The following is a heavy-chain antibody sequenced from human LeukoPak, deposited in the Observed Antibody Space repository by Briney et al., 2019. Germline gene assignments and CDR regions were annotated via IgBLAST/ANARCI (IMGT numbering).Heavy chain of an antibody. CDR1: GFTFSSDA. Sequence: PGGSLRLSCGASGFTFSSDAMSWVRQAPGKGLEFVSSISGSGGSTYYADSVKGRFTVSRDNSKNTLYLQMNSLRPEDTAVYYCAKSLRDGYNYYDHWGQGTLVTVSS. D-gene: IGHD5-24*01. CDR3: AKSLRDGYNYYDH. J-gene: IGHJ5*02. V-gene: IGHV3-23*01. CDR2: ISGSGGST.